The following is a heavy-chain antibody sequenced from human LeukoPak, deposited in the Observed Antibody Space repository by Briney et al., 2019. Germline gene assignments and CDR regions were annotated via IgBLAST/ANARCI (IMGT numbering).Heavy chain of an antibody. J-gene: IGHJ4*02. V-gene: IGHV4-34*01. CDR2: INHSGST. CDR1: GGSFSGYY. Sequence: SETLSLTCAVYGGSFSGYYWSWIRQPPGKGLEWIGEINHSGSTNYNPSLKSRVTISVDTSKNQFSLKLSSVTAADTAVYYCARSYGVPGKYYFDYWGQGTLVTVSS. CDR3: ARSYGVPGKYYFDY. D-gene: IGHD2-2*01.